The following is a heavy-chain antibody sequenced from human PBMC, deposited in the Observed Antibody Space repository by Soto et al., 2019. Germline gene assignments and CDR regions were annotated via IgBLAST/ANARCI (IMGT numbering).Heavy chain of an antibody. J-gene: IGHJ4*02. V-gene: IGHV1-3*01. Sequence: QVQLVQSGAEVKKPGASVKVSCKASGYTFTSYAMHWVRQAPGQRLEWMGWINVGNGNTKYSQKFQGRVTITRDTSASTAYMELSSLRSEDTAVYYCARGPRGSSWDFDYWGQGTLVTVSS. CDR1: GYTFTSYA. CDR2: INVGNGNT. CDR3: ARGPRGSSWDFDY. D-gene: IGHD6-13*01.